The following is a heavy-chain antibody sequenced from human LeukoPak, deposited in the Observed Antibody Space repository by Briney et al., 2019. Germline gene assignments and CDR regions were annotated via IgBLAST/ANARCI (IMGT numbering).Heavy chain of an antibody. J-gene: IGHJ6*03. CDR3: ASSGITMVRGFYYMDV. CDR1: GFTFSSYE. Sequence: QTGGSLRLSCAASGFTFSSYEMNWVRQAPGKGLEWVSYISSSGSTIYYADSVKGRFTISRDNAKNSLYPQMNSLRAEDTAVYYCASSGITMVRGFYYMDVWGKGTTVTISS. D-gene: IGHD3-10*01. V-gene: IGHV3-48*03. CDR2: ISSSGSTI.